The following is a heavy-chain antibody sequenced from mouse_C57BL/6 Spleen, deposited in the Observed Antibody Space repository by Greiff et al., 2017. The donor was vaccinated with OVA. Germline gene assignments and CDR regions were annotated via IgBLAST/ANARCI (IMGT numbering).Heavy chain of an antibody. V-gene: IGHV1-5*01. CDR2: IYPGNSDT. D-gene: IGHD2-5*01. J-gene: IGHJ4*01. CDR1: GYTFTSYW. CDR3: TRGAYYSNYPYAMDY. Sequence: EVQLQQSGTVLARPGASVKMSCKTSGYTFTSYWMHWVKQRPGQGLEWIGAIYPGNSDTSYNQKFKGKAKLTAVTSASTAYMELSSLTNEDSAVYYCTRGAYYSNYPYAMDYWGQGTSVTVSS.